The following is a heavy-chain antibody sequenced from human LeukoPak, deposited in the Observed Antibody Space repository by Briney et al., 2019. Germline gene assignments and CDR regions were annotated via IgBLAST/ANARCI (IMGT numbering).Heavy chain of an antibody. Sequence: ASVTVSCKASGYSFTNFDINWVRQATGQGLEWMGWMNPNSGNKGYAQKFQGRVTMTMNTSITTAYMELSSLRSEDTAVYYCARGPQWRGDYYYMDVWGRGTTVTVSS. CDR3: ARGPQWRGDYYYMDV. CDR1: GYSFTNFD. CDR2: MNPNSGNK. D-gene: IGHD6-19*01. J-gene: IGHJ6*03. V-gene: IGHV1-8*01.